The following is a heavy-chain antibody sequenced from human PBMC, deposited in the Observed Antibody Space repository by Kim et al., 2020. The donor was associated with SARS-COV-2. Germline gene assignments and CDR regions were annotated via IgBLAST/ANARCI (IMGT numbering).Heavy chain of an antibody. J-gene: IGHJ4*02. V-gene: IGHV1-2*04. CDR3: ARVWPGGYSYGFWDY. CDR2: INPNSGGT. Sequence: ASVKVSCKASGYTFTGYYMHWVRQAPGQGLEWMGWINPNSGGTNYAQKFQGWVTMTRDTSISTAYMELSRLRSDDTAVYYCARVWPGGYSYGFWDYWGQGTLVTVSS. D-gene: IGHD5-18*01. CDR1: GYTFTGYY.